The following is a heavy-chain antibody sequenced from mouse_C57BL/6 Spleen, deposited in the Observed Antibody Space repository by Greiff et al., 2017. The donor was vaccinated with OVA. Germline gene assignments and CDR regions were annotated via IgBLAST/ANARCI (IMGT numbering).Heavy chain of an antibody. D-gene: IGHD2-4*01. CDR1: GFTFTDYY. V-gene: IGHV7-3*01. CDR3: ARGGIYDYDGWFAY. J-gene: IGHJ3*01. Sequence: EVKLMESGGGLVQPGGSLSLSCAASGFTFTDYYMSWVRQPPGKALEWLGFIRNKANGYTTEYSASVKGRFTISRDNSQSILYLQMNALRAEDSATYYCARGGIYDYDGWFAYWGQGTLVTVSA. CDR2: IRNKANGYTT.